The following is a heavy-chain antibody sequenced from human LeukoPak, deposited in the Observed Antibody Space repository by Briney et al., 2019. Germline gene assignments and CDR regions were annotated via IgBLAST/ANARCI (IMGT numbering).Heavy chain of an antibody. J-gene: IGHJ4*02. CDR2: IRYDGSNK. Sequence: GGSLRLSCAASGFTFSSYGMHWVRQAPGKGPEWVAFIRYDGSNKYYADSVKGRFTISKDNSKKPLYLQMNSLRAEDTAVYYCAKIGIMATITFDYWGQGTLVTVSS. V-gene: IGHV3-30*02. CDR1: GFTFSSYG. CDR3: AKIGIMATITFDY. D-gene: IGHD5-24*01.